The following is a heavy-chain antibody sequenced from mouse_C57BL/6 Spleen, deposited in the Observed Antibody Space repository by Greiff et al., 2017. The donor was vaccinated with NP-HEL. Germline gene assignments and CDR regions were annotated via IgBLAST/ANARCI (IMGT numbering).Heavy chain of an antibody. J-gene: IGHJ1*03. CDR3: ARRDGYYWYFDV. CDR2: IDPSDSET. CDR1: GYTFTSYW. Sequence: QVQLQQPGAELVRPGSSVKLSCKASGYTFTSYWMPWVKQRPIQGLEWIGNIDPSDSETHYNQKFKDKATLTVDKSSSTAYMQLSSLTSEDSAVYYCARRDGYYWYFDVWGTGTTVTVSS. V-gene: IGHV1-52*01. D-gene: IGHD2-3*01.